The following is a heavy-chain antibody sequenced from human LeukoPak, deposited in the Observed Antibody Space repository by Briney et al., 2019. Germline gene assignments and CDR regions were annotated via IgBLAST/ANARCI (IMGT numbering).Heavy chain of an antibody. Sequence: GASVNVSCKASGGTFSSYAISWVRQAPGQGLEWMGGIIPIFGTANYAQKFQGRVTITADESTSTAYMELSSLRSEDTAVYYCARVGYCSSTSCYRPFDYWGQGTLVTVSS. CDR1: GGTFSSYA. V-gene: IGHV1-69*13. CDR3: ARVGYCSSTSCYRPFDY. J-gene: IGHJ4*02. CDR2: IIPIFGTA. D-gene: IGHD2-2*02.